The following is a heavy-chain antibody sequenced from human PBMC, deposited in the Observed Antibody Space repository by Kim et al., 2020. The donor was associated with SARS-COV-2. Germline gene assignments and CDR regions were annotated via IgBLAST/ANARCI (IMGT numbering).Heavy chain of an antibody. CDR2: IYPGDSDT. CDR3: ARQQEDYYYYYGMDV. CDR1: GYSFTSYW. Sequence: GESLKISCKGSGYSFTSYWIGWVRQMPGKGLEWMGIIYPGDSDTRYSPSFQGQVTISADKSISTAYLQWSSLKASDTAMYYCARQQEDYYYYYGMDVWGQGTTVTVSS. V-gene: IGHV5-51*01. J-gene: IGHJ6*02.